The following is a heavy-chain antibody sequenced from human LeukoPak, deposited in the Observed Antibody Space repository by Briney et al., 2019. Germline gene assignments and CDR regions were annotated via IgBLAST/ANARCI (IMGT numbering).Heavy chain of an antibody. D-gene: IGHD2-2*01. J-gene: IGHJ5*02. Sequence: PSETLSLTCTVSGGSISSYYWSWIRQPPGKGLEWIGYIYYSGSTYYNPSLKSRVTISVDTSKNQFSLKLSSVTAADTAMYYCARARPAAMYNWFDPWGQGTLVTVSS. CDR3: ARARPAAMYNWFDP. CDR1: GGSISSYY. CDR2: IYYSGST. V-gene: IGHV4-59*08.